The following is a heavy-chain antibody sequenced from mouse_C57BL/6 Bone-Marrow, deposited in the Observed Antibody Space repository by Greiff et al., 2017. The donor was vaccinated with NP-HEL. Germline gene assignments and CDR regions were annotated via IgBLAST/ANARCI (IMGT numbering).Heavy chain of an antibody. J-gene: IGHJ1*03. CDR3: ARPLYYYGSSLYWYFDV. CDR2: ISSGGSYT. CDR1: GFTFSSYG. D-gene: IGHD1-1*01. V-gene: IGHV5-6*01. Sequence: EVKLVESGGDLVKPGGSLKLSCAASGFTFSSYGMSWVRQTPDKRLEWVATISSGGSYTYYPDSVKGRFTISRDNAKNTLYLQMSSLKSEDTAMYYCARPLYYYGSSLYWYFDVWGTGTTVTVSS.